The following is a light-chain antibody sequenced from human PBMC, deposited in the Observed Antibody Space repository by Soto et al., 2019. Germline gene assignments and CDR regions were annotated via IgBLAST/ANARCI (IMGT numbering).Light chain of an antibody. CDR3: HHYGYGADT. CDR1: ESVRNNS. Sequence: LTQSPGTLSLSPGERATLSCRASESVRNNSLAWYQQPPGQAPRLLIFGASSRATGIPDRFTGTGSGADFSLTISRLEPDDSAVYFCHHYGYGADTFGQGTKLEIK. CDR2: GAS. J-gene: IGKJ2*01. V-gene: IGKV3-20*01.